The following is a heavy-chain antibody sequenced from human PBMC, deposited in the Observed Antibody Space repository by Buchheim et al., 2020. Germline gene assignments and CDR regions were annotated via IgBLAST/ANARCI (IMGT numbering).Heavy chain of an antibody. CDR2: IKQDGSKK. CDR3: AKEGGLTSPSYGYFDY. V-gene: IGHV3-7*03. Sequence: DVQLAESGGGLVQPGGSLRLSCAASGFSLSVYWMTWVRQAPGKGLEWVANIKQDGSKKYYVESVKGRFTISRDNSKNTLYLQMNSLRAEDTAVYYCAKEGGLTSPSYGYFDYWGQGTL. J-gene: IGHJ4*02. CDR1: GFSLSVYW. D-gene: IGHD3-16*01.